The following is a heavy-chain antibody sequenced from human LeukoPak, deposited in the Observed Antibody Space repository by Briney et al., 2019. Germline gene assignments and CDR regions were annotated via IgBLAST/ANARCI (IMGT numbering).Heavy chain of an antibody. CDR3: AKVTYGSGTYGAFDS. V-gene: IGHV3-23*01. Sequence: GGSLRLSCAASGFTFSNHGMNWVRQAPGKGLEWVSAISDTGNTYHADSVKGRFTISRDSSKNTLFLQMNRLRPEDAAVYYCAKVTYGSGTYGAFDSWGQGTLVTVSS. CDR2: ISDTGNT. CDR1: GFTFSNHG. D-gene: IGHD3-10*01. J-gene: IGHJ4*02.